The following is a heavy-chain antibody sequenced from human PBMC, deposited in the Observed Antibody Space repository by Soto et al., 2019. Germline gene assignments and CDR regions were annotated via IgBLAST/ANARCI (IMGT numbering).Heavy chain of an antibody. V-gene: IGHV4-30-2*01. Sequence: PSETLSLTCAVSGGSISSGGYSWSWIRQPPGKGLEWIGYIYHSGSTYYNPSLKSRVTISVDRSKNQFSLKLSSVTAADTAVYYCARVELGLWFGEFSWFDPWGQGTLVTVSS. J-gene: IGHJ5*02. D-gene: IGHD3-10*01. CDR3: ARVELGLWFGEFSWFDP. CDR1: GGSISSGGYS. CDR2: IYHSGST.